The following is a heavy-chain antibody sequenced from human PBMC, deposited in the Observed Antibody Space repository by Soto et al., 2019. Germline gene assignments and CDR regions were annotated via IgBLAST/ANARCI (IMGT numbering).Heavy chain of an antibody. Sequence: QGTLKESGPTLVKPTQTLTLNCSFSGFSLSTSGVGVGWIRQSPGKALEWLALIYWSGDEHYRPSLKSRLSIIKDTSKNHVVLIMTDMDPVDTATYYCARGLATLPVFAFDIWGQGTMVTVSS. CDR1: GFSLSTSGVG. D-gene: IGHD6-6*01. CDR3: ARGLATLPVFAFDI. CDR2: IYWSGDE. V-gene: IGHV2-5*01. J-gene: IGHJ3*02.